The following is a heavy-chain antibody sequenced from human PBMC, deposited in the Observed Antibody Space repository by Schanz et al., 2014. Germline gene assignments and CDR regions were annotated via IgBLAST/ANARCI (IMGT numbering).Heavy chain of an antibody. V-gene: IGHV3-66*01. CDR3: ARGGPAYYFDD. Sequence: DVQLLESGGGLVQPGGSLRLSCAASGFTFTNYAMSWVRQAPGKGLEWVSFIYIGGNTYYADSVKGRFTISRDNSKNTVYLQMNSLRAEDTAVYYCARGGPAYYFDDWGQGTLVTVSS. CDR1: GFTFTNYA. J-gene: IGHJ4*02. CDR2: IYIGGNT.